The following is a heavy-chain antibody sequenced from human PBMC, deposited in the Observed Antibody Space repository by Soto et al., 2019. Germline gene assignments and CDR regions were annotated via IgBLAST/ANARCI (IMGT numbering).Heavy chain of an antibody. D-gene: IGHD3-16*01. CDR2: VSSRSNYI. Sequence: EVQLVESGGGLVKPGGSLRLSCAASGFTFNDYSMNWVRQAPGKGLEWVSSVSSRSNYIYYADSVKGRFTISRDNAKNSLYMQMNSLRGEDTAVYYCARDLVGVTACGQGTLVTVSS. V-gene: IGHV3-21*01. CDR3: ARDLVGVTA. CDR1: GFTFNDYS. J-gene: IGHJ5*02.